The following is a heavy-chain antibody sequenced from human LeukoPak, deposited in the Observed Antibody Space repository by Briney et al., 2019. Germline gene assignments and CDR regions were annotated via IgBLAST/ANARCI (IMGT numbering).Heavy chain of an antibody. Sequence: PGRSLRLSCAASGFTFSSYAMHWVRQAPGKGLKWVSTINDNGAGTYYADSVNGRFTVSRDNSYNTVSLQMNSLRDEDTGVYYCAKGLRTGVGPYRGYHYYMDVWGRGATVTVSS. CDR2: INDNGAGT. CDR1: GFTFSSYA. J-gene: IGHJ6*03. V-gene: IGHV3-23*01. CDR3: AKGLRTGVGPYRGYHYYMDV. D-gene: IGHD3-16*01.